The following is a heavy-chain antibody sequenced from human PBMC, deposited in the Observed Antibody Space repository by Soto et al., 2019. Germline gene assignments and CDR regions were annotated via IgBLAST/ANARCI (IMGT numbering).Heavy chain of an antibody. CDR1: GFTFSSYS. V-gene: IGHV3-21*01. D-gene: IGHD5-12*01. Sequence: GGSLSLSYAASGFTFSSYSMNWVRQAPGKGLEWVSSISSSSSYIYYADSVKGRFTISRDNAKNSLYLQMNSLRAEDTAVYYCARLHSGYDSLVDYWGQGTLVTVSS. J-gene: IGHJ4*02. CDR2: ISSSSSYI. CDR3: ARLHSGYDSLVDY.